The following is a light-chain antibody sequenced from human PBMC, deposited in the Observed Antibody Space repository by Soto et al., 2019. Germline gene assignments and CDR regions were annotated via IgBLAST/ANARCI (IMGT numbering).Light chain of an antibody. CDR1: QSISSY. CDR3: QHSYSTFN. CDR2: AAS. V-gene: IGKV1-39*01. Sequence: DIQMTQSPSSLSASVGDRVTITCRASQSISSYLNWYQQKPGKAPKLLIYAASSLQSGVPSRFSGSGSGTDFTLTISRLQPEDFATYYCQHSYSTFNVGPGTKVDIK. J-gene: IGKJ3*01.